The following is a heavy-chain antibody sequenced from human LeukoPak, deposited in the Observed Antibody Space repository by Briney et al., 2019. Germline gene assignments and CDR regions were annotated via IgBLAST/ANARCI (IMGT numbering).Heavy chain of an antibody. CDR1: GYSISSGYY. CDR3: AKTRDDLLVGHIDY. Sequence: SETLSLTCTVSGYSISSGYYWGWIRQSPGKGLEGIGSIYHTGSTYYNPSLKSRLTISVHTSKNQFSLKLSSVTAADTAVYYCAKTRDDLLVGHIDYWGQGTLVTVSS. V-gene: IGHV4-38-2*02. D-gene: IGHD3/OR15-3a*01. J-gene: IGHJ4*02. CDR2: IYHTGST.